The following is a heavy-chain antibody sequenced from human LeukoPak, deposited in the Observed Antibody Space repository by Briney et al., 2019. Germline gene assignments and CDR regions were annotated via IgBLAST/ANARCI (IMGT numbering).Heavy chain of an antibody. CDR1: GASISSSSHY. D-gene: IGHD2-21*02. CDR2: IHYSGSS. CDR3: AISPPYCGGDCYPLY. Sequence: PSETLSLTCTVSGASISSSSHYWGWIRQPPGKGLEWIGSIHYSGSSYYNPSLKSRVTISVDTSKNQFSLKLSSVTAADTAVYYCAISPPYCGGDCYPLYWGQGTLVTVSS. V-gene: IGHV4-39*07. J-gene: IGHJ4*02.